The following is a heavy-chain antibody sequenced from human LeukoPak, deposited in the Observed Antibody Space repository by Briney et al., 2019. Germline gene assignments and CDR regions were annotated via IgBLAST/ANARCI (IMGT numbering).Heavy chain of an antibody. CDR3: ARDRGGYGDYYYMDV. J-gene: IGHJ6*03. CDR1: GYTFTSYG. CDR2: NSAYNGNT. D-gene: IGHD5-12*01. Sequence: ASVKVSCKASGYTFTSYGISWVRQAPGQGLEWMGWNSAYNGNTNYAQKLQGRVTMTTDTSTSTAYMELRSLRSDDTAVYYCARDRGGYGDYYYMDVWGKGTTVTVSS. V-gene: IGHV1-18*01.